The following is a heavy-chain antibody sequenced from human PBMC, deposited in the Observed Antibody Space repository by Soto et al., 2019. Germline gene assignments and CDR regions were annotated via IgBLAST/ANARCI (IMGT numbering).Heavy chain of an antibody. J-gene: IGHJ5*02. CDR1: GFMFITTD. CDR2: IEGSGEIT. V-gene: IGHV3-23*01. Sequence: TGGSLRLSCAASGFMFITTDMSWVRQAPGKGLEWLTTIEGSGEITYYADSVKGRFTISRDNSKSTVYLQMDSLTADDTAVYFCVKNSGWFNTWGQGTPVTVSS. D-gene: IGHD3-10*01. CDR3: VKNSGWFNT.